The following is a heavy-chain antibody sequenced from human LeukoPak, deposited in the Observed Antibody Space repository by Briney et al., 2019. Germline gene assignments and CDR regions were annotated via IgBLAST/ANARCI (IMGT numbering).Heavy chain of an antibody. V-gene: IGHV4-39*02. Sequence: SETLSLTCTVSGGSISSSSYYWGWIRQPPGKGLEWIGSIYYSGSTYYNPSLKSRVTISVDTSKNQFSLKLSSATAADTAVYYCARDNRWLGIGYYFDYWGQGTLVTVSS. CDR3: ARDNRWLGIGYYFDY. J-gene: IGHJ4*02. CDR1: GGSISSSSYY. CDR2: IYYSGST. D-gene: IGHD5-18*01.